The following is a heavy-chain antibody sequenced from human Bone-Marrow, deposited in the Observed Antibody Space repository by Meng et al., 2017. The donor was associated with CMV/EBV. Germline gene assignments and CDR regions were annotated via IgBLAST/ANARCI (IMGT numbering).Heavy chain of an antibody. CDR2: IHYSETT. Sequence: SETLSLTCTVSGGSISSGDNYWSWIRQPPGKGLEWIVYIHYSETTYYNPSLKSRITISADTSKNHFSLKLTSVTAADTAVYYCARASHTVAPWFFAYWGQGMLVTVSS. J-gene: IGHJ4*02. CDR3: ARASHTVAPWFFAY. V-gene: IGHV4-30-4*08. D-gene: IGHD3-22*01. CDR1: GGSISSGDNY.